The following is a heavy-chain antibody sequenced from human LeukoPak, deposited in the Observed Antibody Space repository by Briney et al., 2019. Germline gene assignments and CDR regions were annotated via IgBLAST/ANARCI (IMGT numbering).Heavy chain of an antibody. CDR2: IYYSGNT. J-gene: IGHJ3*02. Sequence: PSETLSLTCTVSGGSISSSSYYWGWIRQPPGKGLEWIGNIYYSGNTYYNPSLKSRVTISVDTSKNQFSLKLNSVTAADTAVYYCASGILTGPAAFDIWGQGTMVTVSS. CDR3: ASGILTGPAAFDI. D-gene: IGHD3-9*01. CDR1: GGSISSSSYY. V-gene: IGHV4-39*07.